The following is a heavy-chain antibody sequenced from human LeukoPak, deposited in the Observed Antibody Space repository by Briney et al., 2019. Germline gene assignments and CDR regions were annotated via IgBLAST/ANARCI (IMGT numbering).Heavy chain of an antibody. J-gene: IGHJ6*03. V-gene: IGHV4-34*01. CDR1: GGSFSGYY. CDR3: ARQGYDILTGYYYYYYYMDV. CDR2: IYYSGST. Sequence: PSETLSLTCAVYGGSFSGYYWSWIRQPPGKGLEWIGSIYYSGSTYYNPSLKSRVTISVDTSKNQFSLKLSSVTAADTAVYYCARQGYDILTGYYYYYYYMDVWGKGTTVTISS. D-gene: IGHD3-9*01.